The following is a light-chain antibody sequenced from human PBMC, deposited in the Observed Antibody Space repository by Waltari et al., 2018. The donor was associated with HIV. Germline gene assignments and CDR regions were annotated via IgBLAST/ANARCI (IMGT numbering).Light chain of an antibody. Sequence: DIQLTQSPSFLSASVRDRVTITCRASQDISNNLAWYQQKPGTVPKLLIYAASSLQSGVPSRFSGSGSGTEFTLTITSLQPDDFATYYCQQLNSDPFTFGPGTKVEIK. CDR1: QDISNN. V-gene: IGKV1-9*01. CDR3: QQLNSDPFT. CDR2: AAS. J-gene: IGKJ3*01.